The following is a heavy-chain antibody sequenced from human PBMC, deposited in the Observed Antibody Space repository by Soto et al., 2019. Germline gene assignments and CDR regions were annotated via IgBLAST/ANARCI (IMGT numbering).Heavy chain of an antibody. D-gene: IGHD3-22*01. V-gene: IGHV1-2*02. CDR2: INPNSGGT. CDR1: GYTFTGYY. Sequence: ASVKVSCKASGYTFTGYYMHWVRQAPGQGLKWMGWINPNSGGTNYAQKFQGRVTMTRDTSISTAYMELSRLRSDDTAVYYCARGGSGYYRANWFDPWGQGTLVTVSS. CDR3: ARGGSGYYRANWFDP. J-gene: IGHJ5*02.